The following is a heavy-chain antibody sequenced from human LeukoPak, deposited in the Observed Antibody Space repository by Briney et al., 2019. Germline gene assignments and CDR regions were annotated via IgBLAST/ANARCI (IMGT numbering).Heavy chain of an antibody. D-gene: IGHD4-23*01. CDR1: GFTFSTFA. J-gene: IGHJ4*02. V-gene: IGHV3-23*01. Sequence: GGSLRLSCAASGFTFSTFAMSWVRQAPGKGLEWVAGISGSGSGTLYADYVEGRFTISRDNSKNTLYLQMNSLRAEDTAIYYCAKSSNEWELNSFDHWGPGSLVPVSS. CDR2: ISGSGSGT. CDR3: AKSSNEWELNSFDH.